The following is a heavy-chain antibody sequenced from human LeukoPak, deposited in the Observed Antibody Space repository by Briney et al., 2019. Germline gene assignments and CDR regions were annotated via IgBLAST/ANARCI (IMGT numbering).Heavy chain of an antibody. CDR1: GFTFSSYS. J-gene: IGHJ4*02. D-gene: IGHD3-9*01. V-gene: IGHV3-21*01. CDR3: ASPPNYDILTGYPY. Sequence: PGGSLRLSCAASGFTFSSYSMNWVRQAPGKGLEWVSSISSSSSYIYYADSVKGRFTISRDNAKNSLYLQMNSLRAEDTDVYYCASPPNYDILTGYPYWGQGTLVTVSS. CDR2: ISSSSSYI.